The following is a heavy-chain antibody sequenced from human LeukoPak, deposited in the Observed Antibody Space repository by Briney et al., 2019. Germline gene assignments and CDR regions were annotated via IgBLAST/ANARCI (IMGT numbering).Heavy chain of an antibody. CDR1: GFTFNNYA. D-gene: IGHD3-10*01. CDR2: ISDSGYNT. J-gene: IGHJ4*02. V-gene: IGHV3-23*01. Sequence: PGGSLRLSCAASGFTFNNYAMSWVRQAPEKGLEWVSRISDSGYNTYYAGFVKGRFTISRDNSKNTLYLQMNSLRAEDTAVYYCARAVRGVSFDYWGQGTLVTVSS. CDR3: ARAVRGVSFDY.